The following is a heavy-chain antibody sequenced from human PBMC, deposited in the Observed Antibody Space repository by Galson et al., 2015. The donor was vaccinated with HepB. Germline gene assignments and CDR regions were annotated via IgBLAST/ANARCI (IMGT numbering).Heavy chain of an antibody. CDR3: ARGALVVVVDATQNNWFAP. J-gene: IGHJ5*02. Sequence: SVKVSCKASGYNFATYSITWVRQAPGQGLEWMGWFNTYNRNTNYAQHLQGRVTMTTDTSTSTAYMELRSLRSDDTAVYYCARGALVVVVDATQNNWFAPWGQGTLITVSS. V-gene: IGHV1-18*01. CDR1: GYNFATYS. CDR2: FNTYNRNT. D-gene: IGHD2-15*01.